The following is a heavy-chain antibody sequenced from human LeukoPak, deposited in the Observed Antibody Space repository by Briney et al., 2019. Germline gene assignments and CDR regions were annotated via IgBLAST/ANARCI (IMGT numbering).Heavy chain of an antibody. CDR1: EFTFSSYA. J-gene: IGHJ1*01. CDR3: VKTPLRLGELSPEYFQH. Sequence: GGSLRLSCSASEFTFSSYAMHWVRQAPGEGLEYVSAISANGDSTYYADSVKGRFTISRDNSRNTLYLQMSSLRAEDTAVYYCVKTPLRLGELSPEYFQHWGQGTLVTVSS. D-gene: IGHD3-16*02. CDR2: ISANGDST. V-gene: IGHV3-64D*09.